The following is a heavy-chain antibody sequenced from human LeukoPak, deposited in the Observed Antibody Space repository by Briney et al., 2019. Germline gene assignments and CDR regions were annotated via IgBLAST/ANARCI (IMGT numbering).Heavy chain of an antibody. CDR2: INHSGST. J-gene: IGHJ1*01. CDR1: GGSVNGYY. D-gene: IGHD6-19*01. V-gene: IGHV4-34*01. CDR3: ARIAVAEYFQH. Sequence: SETLSLTCAVSGGSVNGYYWSWIRQTPGMGLEWIGEINHSGSTNYNPSLKSRVTISIDTSKNQFSLKLSSVTAADTAVYYCARIAVAEYFQHWGQGTLVTVSS.